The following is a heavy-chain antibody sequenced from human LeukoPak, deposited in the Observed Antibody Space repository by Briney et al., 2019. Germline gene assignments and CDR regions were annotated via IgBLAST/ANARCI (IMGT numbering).Heavy chain of an antibody. CDR2: ISGSGGST. CDR1: GFTFSSYA. J-gene: IGHJ4*02. CDR3: AKAESYYYGSGSYFRPNTGNYYFDY. Sequence: GGSLRLSCAASGFTFSSYAMSWVRQAPGKGLEWVSAISGSGGSTYYADSVKGRFTISRDNSKNTLYLQMNSLRAEDTAVYYCAKAESYYYGSGSYFRPNTGNYYFDYWGQGTLVTVSS. V-gene: IGHV3-23*01. D-gene: IGHD3-10*01.